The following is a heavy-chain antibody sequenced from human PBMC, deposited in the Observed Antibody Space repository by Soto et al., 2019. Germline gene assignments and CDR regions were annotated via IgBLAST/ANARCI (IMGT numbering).Heavy chain of an antibody. Sequence: ASVKVSCKASGYTFTDYAMDWVRQAPGQRLEWVGWINVGTGDTEYSQQFQGRVNITRDTSARTLYMELSSLRSEDTAVYYCARDVDTSMSAPLDYWGQGSLVTVSS. CDR2: INVGTGDT. J-gene: IGHJ4*02. D-gene: IGHD5-18*01. CDR3: ARDVDTSMSAPLDY. V-gene: IGHV1-3*01. CDR1: GYTFTDYA.